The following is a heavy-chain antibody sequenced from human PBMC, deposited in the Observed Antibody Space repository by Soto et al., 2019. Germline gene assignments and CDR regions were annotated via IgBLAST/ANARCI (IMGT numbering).Heavy chain of an antibody. D-gene: IGHD2-2*01. J-gene: IGHJ2*01. CDR3: ARELVDIVLVLFFFQAEDGIRDTVPVSAFLLNRSSDL. V-gene: IGHV3-33*01. Sequence: KGLEWVAVIWYDGSNKYYADSVKGRITLSRDTSKNTQYPPLNSLRDEDTAVYYCARELVDIVLVLFFFQAEDGIRDTVPVSAFLLNRSSDL. CDR2: IWYDGSNK.